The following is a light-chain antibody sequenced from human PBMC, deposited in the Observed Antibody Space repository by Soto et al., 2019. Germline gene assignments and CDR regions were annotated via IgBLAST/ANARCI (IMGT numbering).Light chain of an antibody. Sequence: EIVLTQSPGTLSLSPGERATLSCRASQSVTSNYLAWYQQKPGQAPRLLIFGASIRDTGIPDWFSGSGSGTDFTLTISRLEPEDLAVYYCQQYGSSPGTFGQGTKVDIK. CDR1: QSVTSNY. V-gene: IGKV3-20*01. CDR3: QQYGSSPGT. CDR2: GAS. J-gene: IGKJ1*01.